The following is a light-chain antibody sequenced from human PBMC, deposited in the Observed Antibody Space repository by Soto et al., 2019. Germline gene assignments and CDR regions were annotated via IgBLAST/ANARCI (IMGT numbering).Light chain of an antibody. CDR3: QHYGSSRSIT. CDR1: QSVSSSSY. CDR2: AAS. V-gene: IGKV3-20*01. Sequence: EIVLTQSPGTLSLSPGDRVALSCRASQSVSSSSYLAWYQQKPGQAPRLLIYAASSRATGIPDRFSGSGSGTDFTLTISRLEPEDFAVYYCQHYGSSRSITFGQGTRLEIK. J-gene: IGKJ5*01.